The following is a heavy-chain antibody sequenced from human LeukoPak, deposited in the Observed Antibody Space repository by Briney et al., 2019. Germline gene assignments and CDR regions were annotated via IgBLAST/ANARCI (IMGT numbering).Heavy chain of an antibody. CDR2: IYYSGST. CDR1: GGSISSYY. CDR3: ARDLAAAGTVDI. Sequence: SETLSLTCTASGGSISSYYWSWLRQPPGKGLEWIGYIYYSGSTNYNPSLKSRVTISVDTSKNQFSLKLSSVTAADTAVYYCARDLAAAGTVDIWGQGTMVTVSS. D-gene: IGHD6-13*01. J-gene: IGHJ3*02. V-gene: IGHV4-59*01.